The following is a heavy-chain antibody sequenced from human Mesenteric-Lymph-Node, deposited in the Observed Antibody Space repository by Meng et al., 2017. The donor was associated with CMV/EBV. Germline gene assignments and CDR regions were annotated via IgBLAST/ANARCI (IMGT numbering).Heavy chain of an antibody. CDR1: GFSLRTGDMG. CDR2: IFWDDDK. CDR3: ARNRWGRGGYGFDY. D-gene: IGHD3-16*01. Sequence: SGFSLRTGDMGVDWIRQPPGKALEWLATIFWDDDKRYSPSLETRLTITKDSSKNQVVLSMINMDPGDTATYYCARNRWGRGGYGFDYWGQGTLVTVSS. J-gene: IGHJ4*02. V-gene: IGHV2-5*02.